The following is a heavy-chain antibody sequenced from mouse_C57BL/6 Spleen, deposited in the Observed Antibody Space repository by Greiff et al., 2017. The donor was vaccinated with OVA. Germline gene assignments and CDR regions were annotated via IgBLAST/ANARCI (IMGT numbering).Heavy chain of an antibody. Sequence: VQLQQSGAELVRPGASVQLSCTASGFNIKDDYMHWVKQRPEQGLEWIGWIDPENGDTEYASKFQGKATITADTSSNTAYLQLSSLTSEDTAVYYCTISSYIDVWGTGTTVTVSS. J-gene: IGHJ1*03. CDR1: GFNIKDDY. V-gene: IGHV14-4*01. CDR3: TISSYIDV. CDR2: IDPENGDT.